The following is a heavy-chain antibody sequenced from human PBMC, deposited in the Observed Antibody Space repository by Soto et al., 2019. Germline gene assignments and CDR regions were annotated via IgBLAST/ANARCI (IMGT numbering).Heavy chain of an antibody. CDR2: ITSSSSAI. J-gene: IGHJ4*02. D-gene: IGHD1-1*01. CDR1: GFTFSSYT. CDR3: ARDPNTGTYHFNY. Sequence: EVQLLESGGGLVKPGGSLRLSCAASGFTFSSYTMNWVRQAPGKGLEWVSSITSSSSAIYYADSVRGRFTISRDHAKNSLYLQMNSLRAEDAAVYYCARDPNTGTYHFNYWGQGTLVTVSS. V-gene: IGHV3-21*01.